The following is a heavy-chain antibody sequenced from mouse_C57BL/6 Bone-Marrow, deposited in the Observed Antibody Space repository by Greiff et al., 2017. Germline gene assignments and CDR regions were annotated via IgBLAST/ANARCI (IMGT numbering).Heavy chain of an antibody. CDR2: IYPGSGST. J-gene: IGHJ1*03. D-gene: IGHD2-5*01. Sequence: QVQLQQPGAELVKPGASVKMSCKASGYTFTSYWITWVKQRPGQGLEWIGDIYPGSGSTNYNEKIKSKATMTVNTSSSTAYMQLSSLTSEDSAVYYSARPYYSNYWYFDVWGTGTTVTVSS. V-gene: IGHV1-55*01. CDR1: GYTFTSYW. CDR3: ARPYYSNYWYFDV.